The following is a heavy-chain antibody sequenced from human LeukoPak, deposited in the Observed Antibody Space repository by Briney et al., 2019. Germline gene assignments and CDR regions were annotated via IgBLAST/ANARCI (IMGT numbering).Heavy chain of an antibody. V-gene: IGHV3-21*01. J-gene: IGHJ4*02. D-gene: IGHD5-12*01. Sequence: TSETLSLTCAVYGGSFSGYYWSWIRQPPGKGLEWVSSISSSSSYIYYADSVKGRFTISRDNAKNSLYLQMNSLRAEDTAVYYCARDPAIVATIYDYWGQGTLVTVSS. CDR2: ISSSSSYI. CDR1: GGSFSGYY. CDR3: ARDPAIVATIYDY.